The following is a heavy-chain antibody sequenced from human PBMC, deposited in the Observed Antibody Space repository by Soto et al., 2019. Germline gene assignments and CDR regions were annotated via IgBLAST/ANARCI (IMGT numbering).Heavy chain of an antibody. CDR3: ARGIPMVVENY. CDR1: GFTFSDYY. Sequence: QVQLVESGGGLVKPGGSLRLSCAASGFTFSDYYMSWIRQAPGKGLEWVSYISSSSSYTNYADSVKGRFTISRDNAKNSLYLHMNSLRAEDTAVYYCARGIPMVVENYWGQGTLVTVSS. V-gene: IGHV3-11*05. CDR2: ISSSSSYT. J-gene: IGHJ4*02. D-gene: IGHD2-15*01.